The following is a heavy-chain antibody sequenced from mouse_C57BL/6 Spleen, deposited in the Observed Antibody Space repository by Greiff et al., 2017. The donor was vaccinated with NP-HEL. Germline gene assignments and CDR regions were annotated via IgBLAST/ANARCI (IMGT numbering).Heavy chain of an antibody. V-gene: IGHV1-76*01. Sequence: VQLQQSGAELVRPGASVKLSCKASGYTFTDYYINWVKQRPGQGLEWIARIYPGSGNTYYNEKFKGKATLTAEISSSTAYMQLSSLTSEDSAVYFCARSNHYYAMDYWGQGTSVTVSS. CDR2: IYPGSGNT. D-gene: IGHD2-5*01. CDR1: GYTFTDYY. J-gene: IGHJ4*01. CDR3: ARSNHYYAMDY.